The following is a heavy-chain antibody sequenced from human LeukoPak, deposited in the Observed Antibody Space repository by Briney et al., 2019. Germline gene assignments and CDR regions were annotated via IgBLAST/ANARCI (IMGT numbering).Heavy chain of an antibody. CDR2: ISYDGSNK. CDR1: GFTFSSYA. V-gene: IGHV3-30*04. D-gene: IGHD6-13*01. Sequence: PGRSLRLSCAASGFTFSSYAMHWVRQAPGKGLEWVAVISYDGSNKYYADSVKGRFTIARDNSKNTLYLQMNSLRAEDTAVYYCANGYSSSWHFDYWGQGTLVTVSS. J-gene: IGHJ4*02. CDR3: ANGYSSSWHFDY.